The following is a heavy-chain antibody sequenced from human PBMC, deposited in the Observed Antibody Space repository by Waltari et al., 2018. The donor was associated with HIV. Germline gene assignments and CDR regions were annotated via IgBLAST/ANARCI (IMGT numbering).Heavy chain of an antibody. CDR3: ATTVSDIDL. CDR1: GYTFIDYY. D-gene: IGHD4-17*01. Sequence: QVQLVQSGAEVKKPGASVKVSCEASGYTFIDYYLHWVRQAPGQGLEWMGRINPNSGGTNFPQKFQDRVTMTTDTSTRTAYMELRSLRSDDTAVYYCATTVSDIDLWGQGTLVAVSS. J-gene: IGHJ3*01. CDR2: INPNSGGT. V-gene: IGHV1-2*06.